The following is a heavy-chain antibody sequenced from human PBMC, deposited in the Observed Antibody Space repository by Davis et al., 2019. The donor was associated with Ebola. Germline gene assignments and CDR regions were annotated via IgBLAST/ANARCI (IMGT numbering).Heavy chain of an antibody. Sequence: GESLKISCAASGFTFRSYGVHWVRQAPGKGLEWVAVISYDGSNKYYADSVKGRFTISRDNSKNTLYLQMSSLRAEDTAVYYCVKVRGPAYFDYWGQGTLVTVSS. J-gene: IGHJ4*02. CDR1: GFTFRSYG. CDR2: ISYDGSNK. V-gene: IGHV3-30*18. CDR3: VKVRGPAYFDY. D-gene: IGHD6-25*01.